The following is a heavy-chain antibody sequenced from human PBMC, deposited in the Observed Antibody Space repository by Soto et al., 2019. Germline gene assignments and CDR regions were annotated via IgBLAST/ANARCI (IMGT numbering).Heavy chain of an antibody. CDR1: GFTFSSYD. D-gene: IGHD3-10*01. Sequence: GGSLRLSCAASGFTFSSYDMHWVRQATGKGLEWVSAIGTAGDTYYPGSVKGRFTISRENAKNSLYLQMNSLRAEDTAVYYCARVKVSYYYGSGSYGYYYYGMDVWGQGTTVTVSS. J-gene: IGHJ6*02. CDR3: ARVKVSYYYGSGSYGYYYYGMDV. CDR2: IGTAGDT. V-gene: IGHV3-13*01.